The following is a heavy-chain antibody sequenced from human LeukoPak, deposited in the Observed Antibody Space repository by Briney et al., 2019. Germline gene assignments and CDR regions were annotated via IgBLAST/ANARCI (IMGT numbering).Heavy chain of an antibody. V-gene: IGHV4-34*01. CDR3: ARMMYYYDSSGHSGAFDI. J-gene: IGHJ3*02. Sequence: SETLSLTCAVSGGSFSGYYWSWLRQPPGKGLEWIGEINHSGSTNYNPSLKSRVTISVDTSKNQFSLKLSSVTAADTAVYYCARMMYYYDSSGHSGAFDIWGQGTMVTVSS. CDR2: INHSGST. CDR1: GGSFSGYY. D-gene: IGHD3-22*01.